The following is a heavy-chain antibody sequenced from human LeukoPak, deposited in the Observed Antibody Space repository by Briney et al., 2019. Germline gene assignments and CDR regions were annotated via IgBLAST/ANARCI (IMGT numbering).Heavy chain of an antibody. CDR2: INPNGGGT. CDR1: GYTFTGYY. V-gene: IGHV1-2*02. Sequence: ASVKVSCKASGYTFTGYYMHWVRQAPGQGLEWMGWINPNGGGTNYAQKFQGRVTMTRDTSISTAYMELSRLRSDDTAVYYCARDFSSGYTTFDYWGQGTLVTVSS. D-gene: IGHD3-22*01. CDR3: ARDFSSGYTTFDY. J-gene: IGHJ4*02.